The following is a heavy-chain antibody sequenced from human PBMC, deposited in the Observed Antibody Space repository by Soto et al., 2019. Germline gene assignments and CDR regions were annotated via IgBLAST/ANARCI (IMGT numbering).Heavy chain of an antibody. CDR1: GFTFNKYA. CDR3: VKGGRREYWYYYNGVDV. Sequence: EVQLVESGGGLVQPGGSLRLSCSASGFTFNKYAMHWVRQAPGTGLQYVSGISDTGGSTFHADSVKGRFTISRDDSKDTLFLLMSSLRAEDTAVYYCVKGGRREYWYYYNGVDVWGQGTMVTVSS. D-gene: IGHD3-10*01. J-gene: IGHJ6*02. CDR2: ISDTGGST. V-gene: IGHV3-64D*06.